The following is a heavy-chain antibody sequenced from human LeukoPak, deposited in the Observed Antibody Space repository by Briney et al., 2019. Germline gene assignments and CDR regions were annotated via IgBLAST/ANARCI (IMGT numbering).Heavy chain of an antibody. CDR2: INHSGST. Sequence: SETLSLTCAVYGGSFSGYYWSWIRQPPGKGLEWIGEINHSGSTNYNPSLKSRVTISVDTSKNHFSLQLNSVTPEDTAVYYYTREAVAGRWWFDPWGQGTLVTVSS. J-gene: IGHJ5*02. CDR3: TREAVAGRWWFDP. CDR1: GGSFSGYY. D-gene: IGHD6-19*01. V-gene: IGHV4-34*01.